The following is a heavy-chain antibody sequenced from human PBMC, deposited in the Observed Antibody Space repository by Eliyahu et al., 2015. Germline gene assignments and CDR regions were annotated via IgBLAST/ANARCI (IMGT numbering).Heavy chain of an antibody. V-gene: IGHV3-30-3*01. CDR3: ARGDCSSTSCYVGENYFDY. CDR1: GFTFSSYA. J-gene: IGHJ4*02. CDR2: ISYDGSNK. Sequence: QVQLVESGGGVVQPGRSLRLSCAASGFTFSSYAXPWVRQAPGKGLEWVAVISYDGSNKYYADSVKGRFTISRDNSKNTLYLQMNSLRAEDTAVYYCARGDCSSTSCYVGENYFDYWGQGTLVTVSS. D-gene: IGHD2-2*01.